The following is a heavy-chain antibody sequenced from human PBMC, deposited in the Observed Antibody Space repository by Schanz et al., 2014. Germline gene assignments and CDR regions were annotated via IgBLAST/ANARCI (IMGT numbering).Heavy chain of an antibody. CDR1: GGSISSYY. Sequence: QVQLQESGPGLVKPSETLSLTCTVSGGSISSYYWSWIRQPPGKGLEWIGFIYYRGNTNYNPSLTSRVTMSVDTSKNQFSLNLISVTAADTAVYFCARGNNDYFYYYMDVWGKGAAXTVSS. CDR3: ARGNNDYFYYYMDV. V-gene: IGHV4-59*01. J-gene: IGHJ6*03. CDR2: IYYRGNT. D-gene: IGHD1-1*01.